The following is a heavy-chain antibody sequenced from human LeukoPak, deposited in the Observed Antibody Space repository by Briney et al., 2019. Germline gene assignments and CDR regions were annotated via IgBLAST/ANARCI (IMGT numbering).Heavy chain of an antibody. CDR1: GGSFSGYY. CDR3: AGGSSSWAFDY. V-gene: IGHV4-34*01. Sequence: PSETLSLTCAVYGGSFSGYYWSWIRQPPGKGLEWIGEINHSGSTNYNPSLKSRVTISVDTSKNQFSLKLSSVTAADTAVYYCAGGSSSWAFDYWGQGTLVTVSS. CDR2: INHSGST. J-gene: IGHJ4*02. D-gene: IGHD6-13*01.